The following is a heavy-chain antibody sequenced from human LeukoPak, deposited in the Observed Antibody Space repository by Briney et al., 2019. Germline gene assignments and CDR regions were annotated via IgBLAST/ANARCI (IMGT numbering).Heavy chain of an antibody. CDR1: GLTFSTYD. V-gene: IGHV3-13*04. D-gene: IGHD5-24*01. Sequence: PGGSLRLSCAASGLTFSTYDMHWVRQATGEGLEWVPGIGKGGDTYYVGSVKGRFTISRENAKNSLYLQMNSLKTEDTAVYYCSRHEALPGDYWGQGTLVTVSS. CDR3: SRHEALPGDY. CDR2: IGKGGDT. J-gene: IGHJ4*02.